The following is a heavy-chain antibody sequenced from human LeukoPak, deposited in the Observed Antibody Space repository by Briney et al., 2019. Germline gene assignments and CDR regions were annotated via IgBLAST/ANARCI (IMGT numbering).Heavy chain of an antibody. J-gene: IGHJ4*02. D-gene: IGHD3-10*01. Sequence: GGSLRLSCAASGFTFSSYAMGWVRQAPGKGLEWVSAISGSGGSTYYADSVKGRFTISRDNSKSTLYLQMNSLRAEDTAVYYCAKDRMVRGVIYWGQGTLVTVSS. V-gene: IGHV3-23*01. CDR2: ISGSGGST. CDR3: AKDRMVRGVIY. CDR1: GFTFSSYA.